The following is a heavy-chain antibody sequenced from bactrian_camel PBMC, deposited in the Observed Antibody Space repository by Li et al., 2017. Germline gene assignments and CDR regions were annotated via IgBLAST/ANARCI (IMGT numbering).Heavy chain of an antibody. CDR1: GDTSGTVC. CDR3: AADLKSRGSWYFRRAADFDF. D-gene: IGHD6*01. Sequence: HVQLVESGGGSVQAGGSLRLSCAVSGDTSGTVCMAWFRQAPGRYREGIAHLERGGNEAYADSVKGRFTISTDNAKNTVYLQMNTLKPEDTGMYYCAADLKSRGSWYFRRAADFDFWGLGTQVTVS. CDR2: LERGGNE. J-gene: IGHJ6*01. V-gene: IGHV3S53*01.